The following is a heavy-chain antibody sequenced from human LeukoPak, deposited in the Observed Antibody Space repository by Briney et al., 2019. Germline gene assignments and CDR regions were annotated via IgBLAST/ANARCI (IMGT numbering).Heavy chain of an antibody. CDR1: GGSISSSSYY. V-gene: IGHV4-39*07. D-gene: IGHD3-22*01. CDR2: IYYSGST. J-gene: IGHJ4*02. Sequence: PSETLSLTCTVSGGSISSSSYYWGWIRQPPGKGLEWIGSIYYSGSTYYNPSLKSRVTISVDTSKNQFSLKLSSVTAADTAVYYCARQRRRHYYDSSGYYDYWGQGTLVTVSS. CDR3: ARQRRRHYYDSSGYYDY.